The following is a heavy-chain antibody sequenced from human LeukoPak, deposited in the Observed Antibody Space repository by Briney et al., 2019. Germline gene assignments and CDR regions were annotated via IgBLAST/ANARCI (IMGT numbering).Heavy chain of an antibody. J-gene: IGHJ6*02. CDR1: GGSISSSNW. V-gene: IGHV4-4*02. CDR2: IYHSGST. Sequence: SGTLSLTCAVSGGSISSSNWWSWVRQPPGKGLEWIGEIYHSGSTNYNPSLKSRVTISVDTSKNQFSLKLSSVTAADTAVYYCARGRGNYYYGMDVWGQGTTVTVSS. CDR3: ARGRGNYYYGMDV.